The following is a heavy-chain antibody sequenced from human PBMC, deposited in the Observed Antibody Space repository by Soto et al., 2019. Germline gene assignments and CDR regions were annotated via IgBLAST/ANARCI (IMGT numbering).Heavy chain of an antibody. D-gene: IGHD3-3*01. CDR3: ACFGPYYGMDV. J-gene: IGHJ6*02. Sequence: GSLRLSCAASGFIFNNYWMHWVRQVPGKGLMWVSRIQSDGSSIDYADSVKGRLTISRDNAKNTVYLQMNSLRAEDTAVYYCACFGPYYGMDVWGQGTTVTVLL. CDR1: GFIFNNYW. V-gene: IGHV3-74*01. CDR2: IQSDGSSI.